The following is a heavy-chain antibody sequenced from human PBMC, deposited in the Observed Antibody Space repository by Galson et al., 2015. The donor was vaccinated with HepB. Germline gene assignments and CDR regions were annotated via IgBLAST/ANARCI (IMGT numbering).Heavy chain of an antibody. D-gene: IGHD3-10*01. J-gene: IGHJ4*02. CDR1: GGSFSGYY. CDR3: AANIGSYSQPSRF. CDR2: INYSGSI. V-gene: IGHV4-34*01. Sequence: ETLSLTCAVYGGSFSGYYWNWIRQPPGKGLEWIGEINYSGSITYNPSLNSRVTISLDTSKNQFSLQLSSVTAADTAVYYCAANIGSYSQPSRFWGQGTLVTVSS.